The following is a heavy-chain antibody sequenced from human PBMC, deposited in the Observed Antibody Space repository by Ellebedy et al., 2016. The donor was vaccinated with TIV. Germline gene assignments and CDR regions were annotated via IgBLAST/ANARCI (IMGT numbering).Heavy chain of an antibody. J-gene: IGHJ4*02. Sequence: PGGSLRLSCAASGFTVGTNYMSWVRQAPGKGLEWVSIIYPDGRTFYADSLKGRFSISRDSPNTILHLQMNSLRGEDTAIYTCAGAAWPNQLDNWGRGILVTVSS. CDR3: AGAAWPNQLDN. D-gene: IGHD2-8*01. CDR2: IYPDGRT. CDR1: GFTVGTNY. V-gene: IGHV3-66*01.